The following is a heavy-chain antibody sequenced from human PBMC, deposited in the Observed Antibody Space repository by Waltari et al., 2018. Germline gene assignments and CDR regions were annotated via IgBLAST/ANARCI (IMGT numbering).Heavy chain of an antibody. Sequence: QVQLQQWGAGLLKPSETLSLTCAVYGGSFSGYYWSWIRQPPGTGLEWIGEINHSGSTNYNPSLKRRVTISVDTSKNQVSLKLSSVTAADTAVYYCARGRGYCSGGSCYYYYFDYWGQGTLVTVSS. D-gene: IGHD2-15*01. CDR2: INHSGST. J-gene: IGHJ4*02. CDR3: ARGRGYCSGGSCYYYYFDY. CDR1: GGSFSGYY. V-gene: IGHV4-34*01.